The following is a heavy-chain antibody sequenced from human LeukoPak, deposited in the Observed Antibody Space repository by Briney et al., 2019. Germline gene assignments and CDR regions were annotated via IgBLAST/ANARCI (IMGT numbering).Heavy chain of an antibody. CDR3: AGVSSYGSYYFDY. D-gene: IGHD5-18*01. CDR2: IYYSGSTT. Sequence: PSQTLSLTCTVSGGSVSSGSYYWSWIRQPPGKRLEWIGFIYYSGSTTNYNPSLKSRVTISVDASKNQFSLKLSSVTAADTAVYYCAGVSSYGSYYFDYWGQGTLVTVSS. J-gene: IGHJ4*02. V-gene: IGHV4-61*01. CDR1: GGSVSSGSYY.